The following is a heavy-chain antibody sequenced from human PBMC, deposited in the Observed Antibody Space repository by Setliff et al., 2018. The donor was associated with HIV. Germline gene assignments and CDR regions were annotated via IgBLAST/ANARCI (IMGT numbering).Heavy chain of an antibody. Sequence: PSETLSLTCGVFGEPFSKYYWNWFRQPPGRGLEWIGEINHSGNTNYNSSLKSRVTMSVDTSKNQFSLEMRSLTAADTAVYYCARDQRLPGVQPPYWYFDLWGRGTLVTVSS. J-gene: IGHJ2*01. D-gene: IGHD2-2*01. CDR3: ARDQRLPGVQPPYWYFDL. V-gene: IGHV4-34*01. CDR2: INHSGNT. CDR1: GEPFSKYY.